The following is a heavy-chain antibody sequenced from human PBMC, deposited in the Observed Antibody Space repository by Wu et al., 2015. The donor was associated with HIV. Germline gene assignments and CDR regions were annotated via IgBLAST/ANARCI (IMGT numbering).Heavy chain of an antibody. D-gene: IGHD3-16*01. V-gene: IGHV1-69*05. Sequence: QVQLVQSGAEVKKPGASVKISCTAFGYTFINNFLHWVRQAPGQGLEWMGGIIPIFGTANYAQKFQGRVTITTDESTSTAYMELSSLRSEDTAVYYCASLGGYYYYMDVWGKGTTVTVSS. CDR1: GYTFINNF. J-gene: IGHJ6*03. CDR2: IIPIFGTA. CDR3: ASLGGYYYYMDV.